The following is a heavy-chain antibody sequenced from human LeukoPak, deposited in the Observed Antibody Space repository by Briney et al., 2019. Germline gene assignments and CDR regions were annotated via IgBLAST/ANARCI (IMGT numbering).Heavy chain of an antibody. Sequence: SETLSLTCTVSGGSSSNYYWSWIRQPPGKGLEWIGYIYYSGSTNYNPSLKSRVTISVDTSKNQFSLKLSSVTAADTAVYYCAKESTSYHWYFDLWGRGTLVTVSS. CDR3: AKESTSYHWYFDL. J-gene: IGHJ2*01. CDR2: IYYSGST. V-gene: IGHV4-59*01. CDR1: GGSSSNYY.